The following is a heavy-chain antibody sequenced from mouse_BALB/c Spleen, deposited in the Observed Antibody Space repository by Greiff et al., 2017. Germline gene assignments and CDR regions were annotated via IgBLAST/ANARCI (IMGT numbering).Heavy chain of an antibody. Sequence: EVKLMESGPSLVKPSQTLSLSCSVTGVSITSCYWNWLRKFPGNKLEYMGYISYSGSTYYNPSLKSRISITRDTSKNQYYLQLNSVTTEDTATYYCARGYADAMDYWGQGTSVTVSS. V-gene: IGHV3-8*02. CDR3: ARGYADAMDY. CDR2: ISYSGST. CDR1: GVSITSCY. D-gene: IGHD2-14*01. J-gene: IGHJ4*01.